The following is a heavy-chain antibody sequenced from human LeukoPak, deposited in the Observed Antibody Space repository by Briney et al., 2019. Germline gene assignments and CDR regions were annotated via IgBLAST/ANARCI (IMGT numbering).Heavy chain of an antibody. Sequence: KASETLSLTCAVSGGSISSGGYSWSWIRQPPGKGLEWIGYIYHSGSTYYNPSLKSRVTISVDRSKNQFSLKLSSMTAADTAVYYCARGLLLRGYYFDYWGQGTLVTVSS. CDR1: GGSISSGGYS. V-gene: IGHV4-30-2*01. CDR2: IYHSGST. CDR3: ARGLLLRGYYFDY. J-gene: IGHJ4*02. D-gene: IGHD3-22*01.